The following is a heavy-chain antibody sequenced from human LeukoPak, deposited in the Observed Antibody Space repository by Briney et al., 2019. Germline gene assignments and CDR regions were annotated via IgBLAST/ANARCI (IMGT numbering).Heavy chain of an antibody. CDR3: AKKGVVVPAARDPDAFDI. CDR1: GFTFSHYA. D-gene: IGHD2-2*01. Sequence: GGSLRLSCAVSGFTFSHYAMSWVRQAPGTGLEWVGSLTDSGDATYYADSVKGRFTISRDNSKNTLYLQMNSLRAEDTAVYYCAKKGVVVPAARDPDAFDIWGQGTMVTVSS. V-gene: IGHV3-23*01. J-gene: IGHJ3*02. CDR2: LTDSGDAT.